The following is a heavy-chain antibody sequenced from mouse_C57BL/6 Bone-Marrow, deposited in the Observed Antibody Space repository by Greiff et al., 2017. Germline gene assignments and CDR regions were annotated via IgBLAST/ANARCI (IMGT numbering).Heavy chain of an antibody. Sequence: VQLQQPGAELVKPGASVKLSCKASGYTFTSYWMHWVKQRPGQGLEWIGMIHPNSGSTNYNEKFKSKATLTVDKSSSTAYMQHSSLTSEDSAVXYCAYDYDGAMDYGGQGTSVTVSS. V-gene: IGHV1-64*01. CDR3: AYDYDGAMDY. CDR1: GYTFTSYW. CDR2: IHPNSGST. D-gene: IGHD2-4*01. J-gene: IGHJ4*01.